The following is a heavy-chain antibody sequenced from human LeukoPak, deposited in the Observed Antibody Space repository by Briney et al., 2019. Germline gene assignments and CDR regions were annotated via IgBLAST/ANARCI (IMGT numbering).Heavy chain of an antibody. Sequence: ASVKVSCKTSGYIFTDYYMHWVRQAPGQGLEWMGIINPSGGSTSYAQKFQGRVTMTRDTSTSTVYMELSSLRSEDTAVYYCARELANYDILTGYYPLYYFDYWGQGTLVTVSS. D-gene: IGHD3-9*01. CDR1: GYIFTDYY. V-gene: IGHV1-46*01. CDR2: INPSGGST. J-gene: IGHJ4*02. CDR3: ARELANYDILTGYYPLYYFDY.